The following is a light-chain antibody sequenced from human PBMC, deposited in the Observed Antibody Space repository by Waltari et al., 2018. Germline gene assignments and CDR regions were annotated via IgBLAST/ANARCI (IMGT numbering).Light chain of an antibody. V-gene: IGLV1-40*01. CDR3: QSYDTSLSVV. J-gene: IGLJ3*02. CDR2: GST. CDR1: GSNIGAGYD. Sequence: QPVLTQPPSVSGAPGQRVTISCTGSGSNIGAGYDVHWSQPLPQAAPKLLIYGSTSRPVGVPARFFGATSGTSASLAITGLQAEDEADYYGQSYDTSLSVVFGGGTKLTVL.